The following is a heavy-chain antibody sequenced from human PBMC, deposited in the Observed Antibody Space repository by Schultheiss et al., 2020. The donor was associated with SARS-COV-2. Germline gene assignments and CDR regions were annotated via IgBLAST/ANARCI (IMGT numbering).Heavy chain of an antibody. J-gene: IGHJ3*02. Sequence: SVKVSCKASGYTFTSYGISWVRQAPGQGLEWMGGIIPIFGTANYAQKFQGRVTITADESTSTAYMELSSLRSEDTAVYYCARPPDSSGAFDIWGQGTMVTVSS. CDR1: GYTFTSYG. V-gene: IGHV1-69*13. D-gene: IGHD3-22*01. CDR3: ARPPDSSGAFDI. CDR2: IIPIFGTA.